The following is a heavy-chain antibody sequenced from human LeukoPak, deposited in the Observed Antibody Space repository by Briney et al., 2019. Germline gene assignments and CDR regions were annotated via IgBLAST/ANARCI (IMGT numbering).Heavy chain of an antibody. CDR3: ARVASGSYPYYYYGMDV. J-gene: IGHJ6*02. CDR1: GFTFSSYA. CDR2: ISSNGGST. D-gene: IGHD1-26*01. Sequence: GGSLRLSCAASGFTFSSYAMHWVRQAPGKGLEYVSGISSNGGSTYYANSVKGRFTISRDNSKNTLYLQMGSLRAEDMAVYYCARVASGSYPYYYYGMDVWGQGTTVTVSS. V-gene: IGHV3-64*01.